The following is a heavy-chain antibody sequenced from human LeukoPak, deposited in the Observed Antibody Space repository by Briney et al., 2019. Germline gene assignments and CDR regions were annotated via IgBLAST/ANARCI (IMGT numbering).Heavy chain of an antibody. D-gene: IGHD3-10*01. J-gene: IGHJ6*03. V-gene: IGHV1-46*03. CDR3: ARGMVRGVIMIYGLMDV. CDR2: INPSGGST. Sequence: ASVKASCKTSGYTFTSYYMHWVRQAPGQGLEWMGIINPSGGSTSYAQKFQGRVTMTRDTSTSTVYMELSSLRSEDTAVYYCARGMVRGVIMIYGLMDVWGKGTTVTVSS. CDR1: GYTFTSYY.